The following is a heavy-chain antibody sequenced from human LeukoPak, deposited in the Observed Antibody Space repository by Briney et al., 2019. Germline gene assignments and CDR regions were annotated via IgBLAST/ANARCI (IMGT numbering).Heavy chain of an antibody. CDR2: INHSGST. CDR1: GGSFSGYY. CDR3: ARRVEYCSSTSCYRRYFDL. Sequence: SETLSLTCAVYGGSFSGYYWSWIRQPPGKGLEWIGEINHSGSTNYNPSLKSRVTISVDTSKNQFSLKLSSVTAADTAVYYCARRVEYCSSTSCYRRYFDLWGRGTLVTVSS. J-gene: IGHJ2*01. V-gene: IGHV4-34*01. D-gene: IGHD2-2*02.